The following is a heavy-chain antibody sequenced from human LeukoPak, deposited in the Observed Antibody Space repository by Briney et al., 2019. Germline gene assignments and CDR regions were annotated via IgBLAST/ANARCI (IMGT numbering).Heavy chain of an antibody. CDR3: ARGFSVQLWDYFDY. Sequence: SETLPLTCAVYGGSFSGYYWSWIRQPPGKGLEWIGEINHSGSTNYNPSLKSRVTISVDTSKNQFSLKLSSVTAADTAVYYCARGFSVQLWDYFDYWGQGTLVTVSS. CDR2: INHSGST. V-gene: IGHV4-34*01. D-gene: IGHD5-18*01. J-gene: IGHJ4*02. CDR1: GGSFSGYY.